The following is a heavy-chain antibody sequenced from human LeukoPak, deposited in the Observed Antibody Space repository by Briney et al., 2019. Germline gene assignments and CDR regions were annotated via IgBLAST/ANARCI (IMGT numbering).Heavy chain of an antibody. D-gene: IGHD3-22*01. CDR2: IYYSGST. CDR1: GASVTTYY. J-gene: IGHJ4*02. CDR3: AGTYYYDSSGYSFDY. Sequence: SETLSLTCTVSGASVTTYYWSWIRQPPGKGLEWIGYIYYSGSTNYNPSLKSRVTISVDTSKNQFSLKLSSVTAADTAVYYCAGTYYYDSSGYSFDYWGQGTLVTVSS. V-gene: IGHV4-59*02.